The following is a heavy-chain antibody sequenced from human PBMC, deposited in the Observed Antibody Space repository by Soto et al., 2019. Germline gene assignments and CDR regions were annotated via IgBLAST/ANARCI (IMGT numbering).Heavy chain of an antibody. D-gene: IGHD6-13*01. CDR3: AKDRSSSLDAMDV. CDR2: IWYDGTDN. J-gene: IGHJ6*02. CDR1: GFAFSRYG. V-gene: IGHV3-33*06. Sequence: GGSLRLSCAASGFAFSRYGMHWVRQAPDKGPEWVAVIWYDGTDNYYADSVKGRFTISRDNSRNTLYLQVDSLRVDDTAVYYCAKDRSSSLDAMDVWGQGTTVTVSS.